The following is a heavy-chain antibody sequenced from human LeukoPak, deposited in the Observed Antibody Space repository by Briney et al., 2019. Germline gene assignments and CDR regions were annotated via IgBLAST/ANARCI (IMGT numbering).Heavy chain of an antibody. CDR1: GGSFSGYY. J-gene: IGHJ6*02. V-gene: IGHV4-34*01. CDR2: INHSGST. D-gene: IGHD6-6*01. Sequence: SETLSLTCAVYGGSFSGYYWSRIRQPPGKGLEWIGEINHSGSTNYNPSLKSRVTISVDTSKNQFSLRLSSVTAADTAVYYCAGLEYSSPPHYYGMDVWGQGTTVTVSS. CDR3: AGLEYSSPPHYYGMDV.